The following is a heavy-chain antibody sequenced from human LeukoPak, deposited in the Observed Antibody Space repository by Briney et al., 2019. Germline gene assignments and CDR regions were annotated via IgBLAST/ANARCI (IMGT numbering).Heavy chain of an antibody. V-gene: IGHV3-21*01. CDR3: VRLRRNSDTSGFYYYYDF. J-gene: IGHJ4*02. Sequence: GGSLRLSCAASGFTFSYYAMSWVRQTPGKGLEWVSSISVRSNYIYYADSVRGRFRISRDDARDSLYLQMNSLRAEDTAVYYCVRLRRNSDTSGFYYYYDFWGQGTLVTVSS. CDR2: ISVRSNYI. D-gene: IGHD3-22*01. CDR1: GFTFSYYA.